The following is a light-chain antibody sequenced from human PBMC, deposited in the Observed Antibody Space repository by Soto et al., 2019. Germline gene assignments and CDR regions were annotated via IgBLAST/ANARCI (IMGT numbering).Light chain of an antibody. CDR3: QQYKSFSLT. Sequence: DIQMTQSPSTLSASVGDRVTINCRASQSISSWLAWYQQKPGKAPKIRIYKASSLESGVPPRFSGSGSGTAFTVTISSLQPDDFAIYYCQQYKSFSLTFGGGTKVEIK. J-gene: IGKJ4*01. CDR2: KAS. CDR1: QSISSW. V-gene: IGKV1-5*03.